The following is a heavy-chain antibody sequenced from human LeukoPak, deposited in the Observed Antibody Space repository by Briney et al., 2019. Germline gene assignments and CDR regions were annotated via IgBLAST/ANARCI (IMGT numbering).Heavy chain of an antibody. CDR3: ARGRGYSSGWFYFDY. D-gene: IGHD6-19*01. V-gene: IGHV4-34*01. J-gene: IGHJ4*02. CDR1: GGSFSGYY. Sequence: PXXTLSLTCAVYGGSFSGYYWSWIRQPPGKGLEWIGEINHSGSTNYNPSLTSRGTISVDTSKNQFSLKLSSVTAADTAVYYCARGRGYSSGWFYFDYWGQGTLVTVSS. CDR2: INHSGST.